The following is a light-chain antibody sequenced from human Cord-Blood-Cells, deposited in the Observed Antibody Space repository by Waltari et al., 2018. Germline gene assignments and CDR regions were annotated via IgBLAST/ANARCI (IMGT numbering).Light chain of an antibody. CDR1: SSDVGGYNY. CDR2: DVS. J-gene: IGLJ2*01. Sequence: QSALTQPASVSGSPGQSITISCTGTSSDVGGYNYVSWYQHDPGKAPKLMIYDVSKRPSAVSNRFSGSKSGNTAALTISGLQAEDEADYYCSSYTSSSTVVFGGGTKLTVL. CDR3: SSYTSSSTVV. V-gene: IGLV2-14*03.